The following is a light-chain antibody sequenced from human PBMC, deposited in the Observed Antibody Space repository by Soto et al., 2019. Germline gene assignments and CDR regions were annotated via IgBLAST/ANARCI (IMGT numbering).Light chain of an antibody. V-gene: IGKV1-39*01. CDR1: QTISDY. Sequence: DIQMTQSPSSLSASVGDRVTITCRTSQTISDYLNWYQHKPGKAPKLLISAASSLQSGVTSGFSGSGSATDFTLTISSLQPEDVATYYCQQSYSTLTFGPGTKVDIK. J-gene: IGKJ3*01. CDR3: QQSYSTLT. CDR2: AAS.